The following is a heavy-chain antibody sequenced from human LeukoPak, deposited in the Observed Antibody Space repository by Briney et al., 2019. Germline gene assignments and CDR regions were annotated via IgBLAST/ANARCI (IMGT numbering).Heavy chain of an antibody. CDR1: GYTFTSYG. J-gene: IGHJ6*03. Sequence: ASVKVSCKASGYTFTSYGISWVRQAPGQGLEWMGWISAYNGNTNYAQKLQGRVTVTTDTSTSTAYMELRSLRSDDTAVYYCARSGTLRGLFGYYYMDVWGKGTTVTVSS. CDR2: ISAYNGNT. D-gene: IGHD3-3*01. V-gene: IGHV1-18*01. CDR3: ARSGTLRGLFGYYYMDV.